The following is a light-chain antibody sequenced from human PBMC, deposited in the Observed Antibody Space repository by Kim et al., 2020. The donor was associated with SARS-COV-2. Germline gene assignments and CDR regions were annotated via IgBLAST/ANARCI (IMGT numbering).Light chain of an antibody. CDR2: GAS. J-gene: IGKJ2*01. CDR3: QHYGSPPQT. CDR1: QSITSSY. V-gene: IGKV3-20*01. Sequence: SPGERATLTCRASQSITSSYLAWFQQTPGQAPRLLIYGASSRATGIPDRFSGSGSETDFTLTISRLEPEDLAVYYCQHYGSPPQTFGQGTKVDIK.